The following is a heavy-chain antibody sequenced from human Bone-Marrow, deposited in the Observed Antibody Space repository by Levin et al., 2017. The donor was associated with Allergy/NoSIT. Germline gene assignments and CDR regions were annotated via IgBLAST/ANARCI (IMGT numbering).Heavy chain of an antibody. CDR3: AINNWNYVFDY. Sequence: PGGSLRLSCKASGYTFTGYYMHWVRQAPGQGLEWMGWINPNSGGTNYAQKFQGRVTMTRDTSISTAYMELSRLRSDDTAVYYCAINNWNYVFDYWGQGTLVTVSS. V-gene: IGHV1-2*02. D-gene: IGHD1-7*01. CDR1: GYTFTGYY. J-gene: IGHJ4*02. CDR2: INPNSGGT.